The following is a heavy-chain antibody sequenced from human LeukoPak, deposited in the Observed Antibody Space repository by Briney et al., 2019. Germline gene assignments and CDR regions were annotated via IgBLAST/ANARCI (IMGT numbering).Heavy chain of an antibody. V-gene: IGHV4-34*01. J-gene: IGHJ4*02. D-gene: IGHD6-13*01. CDR1: GGSFSGYY. Sequence: SETLSLTCAVYGGSFSGYYWSWIRQPPGKGLEWIGEINHSGSTNYNPSLKSRVTISVDTSKNQFSLKLSSVTAADTAVYYCARLGYGQQLVRGDIWGQGTLVTVSS. CDR3: ARLGYGQQLVRGDI. CDR2: INHSGST.